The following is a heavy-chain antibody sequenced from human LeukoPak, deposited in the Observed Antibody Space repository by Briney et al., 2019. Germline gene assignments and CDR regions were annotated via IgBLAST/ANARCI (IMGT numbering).Heavy chain of an antibody. J-gene: IGHJ4*02. CDR3: ARAVAAADSY. CDR2: INQDGSKK. CDR1: GFTISTYW. V-gene: IGHV3-7*04. D-gene: IGHD6-13*01. Sequence: GGSLRLSCTASGFTISTYWMSWVRQAPGKGLEWVANINQDGSKKYYVDSVKGRFTISRDNVKNSVYLQMNSLRAADTAVYSCARAVAAADSYWGRGTLVTVSS.